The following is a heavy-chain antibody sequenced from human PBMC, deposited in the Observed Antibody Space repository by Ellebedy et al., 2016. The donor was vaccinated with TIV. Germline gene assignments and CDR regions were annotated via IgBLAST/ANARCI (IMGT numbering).Heavy chain of an antibody. CDR1: GFSFRSCW. Sequence: GESLKISCVASGFSFRSCWMSWVRQAPGKGLEWVANIYQDGSNQYYVDSVKGRFTISRYYANKSLFLQMNSLRGEDTAVYYCARRGSYGDYAVQINSWFDRWGRGTLVTVSS. CDR3: ARRGSYGDYAVQINSWFDR. V-gene: IGHV3-7*01. D-gene: IGHD4-17*01. CDR2: IYQDGSNQ. J-gene: IGHJ5*02.